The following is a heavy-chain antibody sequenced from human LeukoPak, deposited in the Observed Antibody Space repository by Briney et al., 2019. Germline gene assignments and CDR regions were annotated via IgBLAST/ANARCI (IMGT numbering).Heavy chain of an antibody. D-gene: IGHD3-10*01. J-gene: IGHJ4*02. CDR2: IYHRDSDT. Sequence: GESLSISCKTSGYTFTHQLLGWVRQMSGSGLESMGIIYHRDSDTIDNPSFQGHVTNSADTSITTAYLEWSSLEASDTAIYYCARHSDVIGAIWGQGTLVTVSS. V-gene: IGHV5-51*01. CDR3: ARHSDVIGAI. CDR1: GYTFTHQL.